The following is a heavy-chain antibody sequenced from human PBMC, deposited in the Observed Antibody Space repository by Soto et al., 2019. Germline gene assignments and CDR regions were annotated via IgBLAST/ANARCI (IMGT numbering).Heavy chain of an antibody. V-gene: IGHV4-39*01. CDR1: GCSITSNAYY. D-gene: IGHD1-26*01. Sequence: QLQLQQSGPGLVKPSETLSLTCTVSGCSITSNAYYWGWIRQPPGKGLEWLGYIYYSGSASYNPSLKSRVTMSVDTSKNQFSRKRSSVTAADTAVYYCARRPKRGSYSWCFDYWGQGTLVTVSS. J-gene: IGHJ4*02. CDR3: ARRPKRGSYSWCFDY. CDR2: IYYSGSA.